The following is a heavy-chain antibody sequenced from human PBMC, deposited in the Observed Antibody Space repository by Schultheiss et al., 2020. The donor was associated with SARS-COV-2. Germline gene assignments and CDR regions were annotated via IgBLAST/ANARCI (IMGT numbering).Heavy chain of an antibody. V-gene: IGHV3-49*04. CDR2: IRSKAYGGTT. Sequence: GGSLRLSCTASGFTFGDYAMSWVRQAPGKGLEWVGFIRSKAYGGTTEYAASVKGRFTISRDDSKSIVYLQMNSLKTEDTDVYYCNRVTVSGSYWYWFDPWGQGTLVTVSS. D-gene: IGHD1-26*01. J-gene: IGHJ5*02. CDR3: NRVTVSGSYWYWFDP. CDR1: GFTFGDYA.